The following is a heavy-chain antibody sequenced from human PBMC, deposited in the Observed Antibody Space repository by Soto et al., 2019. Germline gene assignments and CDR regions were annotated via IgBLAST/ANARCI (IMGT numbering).Heavy chain of an antibody. Sequence: SETLSLTCAVSGGSITSANWWTWVRQPPGGGLEWIGEISHSGITNYKASPKSRVTMSVDKTKNDVSLKLTSVTAADTAVYYCARVLRGWFDPWGQGXPVTVSS. J-gene: IGHJ5*02. CDR2: ISHSGIT. CDR3: ARVLRGWFDP. V-gene: IGHV4-4*02. CDR1: GGSITSANW.